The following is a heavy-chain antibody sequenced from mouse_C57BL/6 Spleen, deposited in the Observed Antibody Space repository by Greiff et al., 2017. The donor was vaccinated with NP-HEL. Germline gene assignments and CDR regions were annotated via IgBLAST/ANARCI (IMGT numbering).Heavy chain of an antibody. J-gene: IGHJ4*01. CDR2: IYPRSGNT. CDR3: ARDDYDRSLYAMDY. V-gene: IGHV1-81*01. Sequence: QVQLQQSGAELARPGASVKLSCKASGYTFTSYGISWVKQRTGQGLEWIGEIYPRSGNTYYNEKFKGKATLTADTSSSTAYMELRSLTSEDSAVYFCARDDYDRSLYAMDYWGQGTSVTVSS. D-gene: IGHD2-4*01. CDR1: GYTFTSYG.